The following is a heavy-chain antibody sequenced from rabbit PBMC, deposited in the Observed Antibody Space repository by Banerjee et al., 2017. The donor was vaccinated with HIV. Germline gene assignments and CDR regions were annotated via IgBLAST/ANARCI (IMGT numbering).Heavy chain of an antibody. V-gene: IGHV1S45*01. CDR1: GIDFSSNYY. Sequence: QEQLVESGGGLVTLGGSLKLSCKASGIDFSSNYYMCWVRQAPGKGLEWIACIDAGSGSTWYASWAKGRFTISKTSSTTVTLQMTSLTAADTATYFCVRAAGYGGYGFATGFDLWGPGTLVTVS. CDR2: IDAGSGST. D-gene: IGHD6-1*01. CDR3: VRAAGYGGYGFATGFDL. J-gene: IGHJ4*01.